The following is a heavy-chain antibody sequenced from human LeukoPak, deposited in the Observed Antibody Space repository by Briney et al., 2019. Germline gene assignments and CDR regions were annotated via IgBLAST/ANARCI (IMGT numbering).Heavy chain of an antibody. J-gene: IGHJ4*02. V-gene: IGHV1-8*01. Sequence: ASVKVSCKASGYTFTSYDINWVRQATGQGLEWMGWMNPNSGNTGYAQKFQGRVTMTRNTSISTAYMELSSLRSEDTAVYYCARDMVKAYCSSTSCYLGFAYWGQGTLVTVSS. D-gene: IGHD2-2*01. CDR2: MNPNSGNT. CDR3: ARDMVKAYCSSTSCYLGFAY. CDR1: GYTFTSYD.